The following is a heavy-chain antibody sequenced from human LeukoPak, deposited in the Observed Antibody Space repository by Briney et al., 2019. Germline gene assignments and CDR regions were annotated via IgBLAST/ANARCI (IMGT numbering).Heavy chain of an antibody. CDR3: ARDEEGYYDSSGYYSLHAFDI. V-gene: IGHV3-21*01. J-gene: IGHJ3*02. CDR1: GSTFSSYS. CDR2: ISSSSSYI. D-gene: IGHD3-22*01. Sequence: PGGSLRLSCAASGSTFSSYSMNWVRQAPGKGLEWVSSISSSSSYIYSADSVKGRFTISRDNAKNSLYLQMNSLRVEDTAVYYCARDEEGYYDSSGYYSLHAFDIWGQGTMVTVSS.